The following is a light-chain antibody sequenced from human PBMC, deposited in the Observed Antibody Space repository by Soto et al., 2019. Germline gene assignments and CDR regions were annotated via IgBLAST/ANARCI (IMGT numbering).Light chain of an antibody. V-gene: IGLV1-44*01. CDR2: GSN. CDR3: AAWDGSLNVVI. J-gene: IGLJ2*01. Sequence: QSVLTQPPSASGTPGQGVTISCSGSSSNIGSHNVNWYQQLPGTAPKLLIYGSNQRPSGVPDGFSGSKSGTSASLAISGLQSEDEADYYCAAWDGSLNVVIFGEGTKLTVL. CDR1: SSNIGSHN.